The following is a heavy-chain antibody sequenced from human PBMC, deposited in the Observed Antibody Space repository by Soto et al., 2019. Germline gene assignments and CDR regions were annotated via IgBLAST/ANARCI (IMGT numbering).Heavy chain of an antibody. V-gene: IGHV1-8*01. CDR1: GYTFTSYD. CDR3: ARGCIAVAGTALRLQDYYYGMGV. J-gene: IGHJ6*02. Sequence: QVQLVQSGAEAKKPGASVKVSCKASGYTFTSYDINWVRQATGQGLEWMGWMNPNSGNTGYAQKFQGRVTMTRNTSISTAYMELSSMRSEDTAVYYCARGCIAVAGTALRLQDYYYGMGVWGQGNTVTVSS. D-gene: IGHD6-19*01. CDR2: MNPNSGNT.